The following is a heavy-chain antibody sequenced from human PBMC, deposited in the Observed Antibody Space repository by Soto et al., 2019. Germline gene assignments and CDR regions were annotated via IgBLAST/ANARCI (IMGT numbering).Heavy chain of an antibody. Sequence: LETPSLTCAASGDSITSYKRWGWIRQPPGKGAPWIGEIFQSGSSKYNPSLKRRVIISVDKTKNQFSVKVSSVTAADTAVYYCARGETQQQRDHWGEGILVTVSS. CDR2: IFQSGSS. V-gene: IGHV4-4*02. CDR1: GDSITSYKR. D-gene: IGHD6-13*01. CDR3: ARGETQQQRDH. J-gene: IGHJ4*02.